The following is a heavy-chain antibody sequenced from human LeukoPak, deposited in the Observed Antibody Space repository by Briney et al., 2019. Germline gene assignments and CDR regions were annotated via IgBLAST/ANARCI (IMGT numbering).Heavy chain of an antibody. D-gene: IGHD2-15*01. V-gene: IGHV3-48*02. CDR3: ARLYCSGGSCPQDY. J-gene: IGHJ4*02. CDR1: GSTFSSYS. Sequence: PGGSLRLSCTVSGSTFSSYSMNWVRQAPGKGLEWVSYISSGSVTIYYADSVKGRFTISRDNAKNSLYLQMNSLRDEDTAVYYCARLYCSGGSCPQDYWGRGTLVTVSS. CDR2: ISSGSVTI.